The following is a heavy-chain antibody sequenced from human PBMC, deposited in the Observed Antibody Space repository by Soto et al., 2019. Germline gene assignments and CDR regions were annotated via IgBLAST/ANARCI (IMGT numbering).Heavy chain of an antibody. J-gene: IGHJ6*02. V-gene: IGHV4-31*03. CDR2: IYYSGST. D-gene: IGHD5-18*01. Sequence: SETLSLTCTVSGGSISSGGYYWSWIRQHPGKGLEWIGYIYYSGSTYYNPSLKSRVTISVDTSKNQFSLKLSSVTAADTAVYYCARGPLFSYGTYYYYYCGMDVWGQGTTVTVSS. CDR1: GGSISSGGYY. CDR3: ARGPLFSYGTYYYYYCGMDV.